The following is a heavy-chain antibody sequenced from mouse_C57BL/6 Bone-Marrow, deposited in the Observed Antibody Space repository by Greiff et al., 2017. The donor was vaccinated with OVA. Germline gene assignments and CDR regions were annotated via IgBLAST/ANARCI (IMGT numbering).Heavy chain of an antibody. V-gene: IGHV12-3*01. CDR3: AGGYDYAFAY. CDR2: ITHSGET. D-gene: IGHD2-4*01. CDR1: GFPITSGYY. Sequence: EESGPGLVKPSQSLFLTCSLIGFPITSGYYWIWFRQSPGKPLEWMGYITHSGETFYNPSLQSPISITRETSKNQFFLQLNSVTTEDTAMYYCAGGYDYAFAYWGQGTLVTVSA. J-gene: IGHJ3*01.